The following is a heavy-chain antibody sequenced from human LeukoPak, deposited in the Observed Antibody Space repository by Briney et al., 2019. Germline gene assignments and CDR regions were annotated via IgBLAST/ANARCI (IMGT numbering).Heavy chain of an antibody. V-gene: IGHV1-18*01. D-gene: IGHD4-17*01. CDR1: GYTFTSYD. CDR2: ISAYNGNT. J-gene: IGHJ5*02. Sequence: VSVKVSCKASGYTFTSYDINWVRQATGQGLEWMGWISAYNGNTNYAQKLQGRVTMTTDTSTSTAYMELRSLRSDDTAVYYCARESDYGDYYPWGQGTLVTVSS. CDR3: ARESDYGDYYP.